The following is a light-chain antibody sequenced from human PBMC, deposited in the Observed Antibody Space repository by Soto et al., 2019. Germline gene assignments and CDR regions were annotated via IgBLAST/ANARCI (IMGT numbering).Light chain of an antibody. Sequence: EIVLTQSPGSLSLSPGQRATLSCRASQSVDTTFFAWYQKKPGQDPRLLIQGASKRATGIPDRFSGSGSGTDFTLIISRLETEDFAVYYCQQYMSSVTFGQGTKVEVK. V-gene: IGKV3-20*01. CDR2: GAS. CDR1: QSVDTTF. J-gene: IGKJ1*01. CDR3: QQYMSSVT.